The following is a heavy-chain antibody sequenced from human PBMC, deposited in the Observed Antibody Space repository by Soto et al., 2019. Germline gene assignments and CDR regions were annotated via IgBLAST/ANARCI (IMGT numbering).Heavy chain of an antibody. D-gene: IGHD2-21*01. Sequence: LRLSCAASGFTFSSYAMSWVRQAPGKGLEWVSAISGSGGSTYYADSVKGRFTISRDNSKNTLYLQMNSLRAEDTAVYYCAKSPNFHCSTPYCYKFYFDFWGQGALVTVSS. J-gene: IGHJ4*02. CDR3: AKSPNFHCSTPYCYKFYFDF. CDR2: ISGSGGST. CDR1: GFTFSSYA. V-gene: IGHV3-23*01.